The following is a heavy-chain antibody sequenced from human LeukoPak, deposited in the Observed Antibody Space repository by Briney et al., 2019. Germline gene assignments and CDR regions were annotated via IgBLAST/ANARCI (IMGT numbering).Heavy chain of an antibody. CDR1: GFTFSNHW. Sequence: GGSLRLSCAAYGFTFSNHWIRWVRQAPGEGLVWVSRIKTDGRDTNYADSVGGRFTIARDTAKNTVYLQMNSLRVEETAIYYCARGISMDVWGQGTTVTVSS. CDR2: IKTDGRDT. CDR3: ARGISMDV. V-gene: IGHV3-74*01. J-gene: IGHJ6*02.